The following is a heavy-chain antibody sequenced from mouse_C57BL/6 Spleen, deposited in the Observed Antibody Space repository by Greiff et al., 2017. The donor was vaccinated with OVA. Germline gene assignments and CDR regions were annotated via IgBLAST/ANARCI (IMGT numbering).Heavy chain of an antibody. Sequence: VQLQESGPGLVQPSPCLSITCTVSGFSLTSYGVHWVRQSPGKGLEWLGVIWSGGRTDYNAAFISSLSISKDNSKSKVFMKMNRLQAEDAAIYYCARQLRRPYFDVWGKGTTVTVSS. J-gene: IGHJ1*03. D-gene: IGHD3-2*02. V-gene: IGHV2-2*01. CDR1: GFSLTSYG. CDR3: ARQLRRPYFDV. CDR2: IWSGGRT.